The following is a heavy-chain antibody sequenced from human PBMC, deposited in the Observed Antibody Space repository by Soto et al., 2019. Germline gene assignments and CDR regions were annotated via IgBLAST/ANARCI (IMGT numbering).Heavy chain of an antibody. Sequence: PVTVSGTASGCNFTSPYMHWVRQAPGQGLEWRGIINPSGGSTSYAQKFQGRVTMTRDTSTSTVYMELSSMRSEDTAVYDCARDQDINYFDSWGQGTLVTVSA. J-gene: IGHJ4*02. CDR1: GCNFTSPY. CDR2: INPSGGST. CDR3: ARDQDINYFDS. V-gene: IGHV1-46*01.